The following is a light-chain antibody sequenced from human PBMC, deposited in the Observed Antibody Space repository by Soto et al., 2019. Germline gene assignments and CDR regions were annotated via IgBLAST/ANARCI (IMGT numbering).Light chain of an antibody. CDR2: WAS. V-gene: IGKV4-1*01. J-gene: IGKJ2*01. Sequence: DIVMTQSPDSLAVSLGERATINCKSSQSVLYSSNNKNYLAWYQQKPGQPPKLLIYWASTRESGVPDRFSGSGSGTDFTLTISGLQSEDVALYYCQQYDKWPYTFGQGTKVDI. CDR1: QSVLYSSNNKNY. CDR3: QQYDKWPYT.